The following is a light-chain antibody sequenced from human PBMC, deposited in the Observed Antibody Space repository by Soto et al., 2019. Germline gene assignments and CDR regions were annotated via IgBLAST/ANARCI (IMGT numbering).Light chain of an antibody. CDR2: KAS. Sequence: DIQMTQSPSTLSASVGDRVTITCRASQSISSWLAWYQQKPGKAPRLLIYKASSLESGVPSRLSGSGSGTEFTLTISGLQPDDFATYYCQHQWTFGQGTKVEIK. J-gene: IGKJ1*01. V-gene: IGKV1-5*03. CDR1: QSISSW. CDR3: QHQWT.